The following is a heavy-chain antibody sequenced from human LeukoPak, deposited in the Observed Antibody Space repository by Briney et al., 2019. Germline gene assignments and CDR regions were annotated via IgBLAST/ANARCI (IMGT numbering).Heavy chain of an antibody. CDR3: ARDYRGFTPGWFDD. CDR2: VYDSDST. V-gene: IGHV4-59*01. CDR1: GASISTYY. D-gene: IGHD3-16*02. J-gene: IGHJ4*02. Sequence: SETLSLTCTVSGASISTYYWSWLRQPPGKGLEWIGYVYDSDSTNYNPPLRRRVTISADTSRNQFSLKLTSVTAADTAVYFCARDYRGFTPGWFDDWGQGTLVTVSS.